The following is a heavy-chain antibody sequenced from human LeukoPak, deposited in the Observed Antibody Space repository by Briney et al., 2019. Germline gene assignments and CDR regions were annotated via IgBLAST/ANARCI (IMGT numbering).Heavy chain of an antibody. Sequence: QPGGSLRLSCAASGFTFSSYWMIWVRQAPGKGLEWVANIQQDGSEKYYVDSVKGRFTISSDNAKNSLYLQMNSLRAEDTAVYYCARNPPRYFNWGQGTLVTVSS. V-gene: IGHV3-7*05. CDR2: IQQDGSEK. D-gene: IGHD1-26*01. CDR3: ARNPPRYFN. CDR1: GFTFSSYW. J-gene: IGHJ4*02.